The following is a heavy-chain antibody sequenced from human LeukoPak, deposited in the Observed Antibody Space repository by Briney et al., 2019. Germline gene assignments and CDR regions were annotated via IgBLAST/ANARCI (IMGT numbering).Heavy chain of an antibody. CDR1: GFTFSSYG. J-gene: IGHJ4*02. V-gene: IGHV3-30*03. Sequence: GGSLRLSCAASGFTFSSYGMHWVRQAPGKGLEWVAVISYDGSNKYYADSVKGRFTISRDNSKNTLYLQMDSLRDEDTAVYYCASATGNYQFFDYWGQGTLVTVFS. CDR3: ASATGNYQFFDY. CDR2: ISYDGSNK. D-gene: IGHD1-7*01.